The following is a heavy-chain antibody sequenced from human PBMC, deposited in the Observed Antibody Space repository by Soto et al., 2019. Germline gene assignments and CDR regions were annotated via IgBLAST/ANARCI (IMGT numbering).Heavy chain of an antibody. Sequence: GGSLRLSCAASGFTFSSYWMSWVRQAPGKGLEWVANIKQDGSEKYYVDSVKGRFTISRDNAKNSLYLQMNSLRAEDTAVYYCARDDAGRITMVRGAIGAFDIWGQGTMVTVSS. V-gene: IGHV3-7*01. CDR2: IKQDGSEK. D-gene: IGHD3-10*01. CDR3: ARDDAGRITMVRGAIGAFDI. J-gene: IGHJ3*02. CDR1: GFTFSSYW.